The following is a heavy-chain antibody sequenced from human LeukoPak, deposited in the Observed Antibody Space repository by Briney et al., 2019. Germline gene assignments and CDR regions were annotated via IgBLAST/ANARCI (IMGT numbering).Heavy chain of an antibody. J-gene: IGHJ4*02. CDR2: IGGTSGTT. CDR3: AKRGYCSGRTCSSFDS. CDR1: GFTFSNYG. V-gene: IGHV3-23*01. Sequence: GGSLRLSCAASGFTFSNYGMSWVRQAPGKGLEWVSIIGGTSGTTYYADSVKGRFTISRDNSKSTLYLQMNSLRVEDTAVYYCAKRGYCSGRTCSSFDSWGQGTLVTVSS. D-gene: IGHD2-15*01.